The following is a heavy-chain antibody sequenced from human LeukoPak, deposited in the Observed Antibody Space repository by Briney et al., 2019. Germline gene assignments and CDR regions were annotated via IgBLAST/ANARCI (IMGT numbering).Heavy chain of an antibody. CDR1: GVSISPFY. Sequence: KASETLSLTCTVSGVSISPFYWSWIRQPPGKGLEWIGYIHYSGSTNYNPSLTSRVTISLDTSTNQFSLKMNSVTTADTAVYYCARVASSVMDYWGQGILVTVSS. CDR3: ARVASSVMDY. V-gene: IGHV4-59*01. CDR2: IHYSGST. D-gene: IGHD2-8*01. J-gene: IGHJ4*02.